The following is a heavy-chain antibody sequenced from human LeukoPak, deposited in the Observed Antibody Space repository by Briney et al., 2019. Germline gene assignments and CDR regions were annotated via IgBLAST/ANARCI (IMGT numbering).Heavy chain of an antibody. D-gene: IGHD2-15*01. V-gene: IGHV3-7*01. Sequence: PGGSLRLSCAASGFTFSSYWMSWVRQAPGKGLEWVANIKQDGSEKYYVDSVKGRFTISRDNAKNSLYLQMNSLRAEDTAVYYCARDGIDYCSGGSCYSYFDYWGQGTLVTVSS. CDR1: GFTFSSYW. CDR2: IKQDGSEK. CDR3: ARDGIDYCSGGSCYSYFDY. J-gene: IGHJ4*02.